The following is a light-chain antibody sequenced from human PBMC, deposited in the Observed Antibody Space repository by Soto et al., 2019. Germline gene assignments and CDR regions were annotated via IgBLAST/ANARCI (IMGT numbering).Light chain of an antibody. J-gene: IGKJ4*01. Sequence: DIVMTQSPATLSVSPGDRATLSCRASQRVSSNLAWYQQKPGQAPRLLIYGASTRATGIPARFSGSGSGTEFTLPISSLQSEDFAVYYCQQYNNWPPLTFGGGTKVEIK. CDR3: QQYNNWPPLT. CDR1: QRVSSN. V-gene: IGKV3-15*01. CDR2: GAS.